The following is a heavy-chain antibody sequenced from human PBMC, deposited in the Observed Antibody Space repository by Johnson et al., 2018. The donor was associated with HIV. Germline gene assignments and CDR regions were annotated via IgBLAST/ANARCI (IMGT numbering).Heavy chain of an antibody. V-gene: IGHV3-30*03. Sequence: QVQLVESGGGLVQPGGSLRLSCAASGFTFSSYAMSWVRQAPGKGLEWVALISYDGSKKYYADSVKGRFTISRDNSKNTLYLQMNSLRAEDTAVYYCARTGRAVAGTPHAFDIWGQGTMVTVSS. CDR2: ISYDGSKK. J-gene: IGHJ3*02. CDR3: ARTGRAVAGTPHAFDI. D-gene: IGHD6-19*01. CDR1: GFTFSSYA.